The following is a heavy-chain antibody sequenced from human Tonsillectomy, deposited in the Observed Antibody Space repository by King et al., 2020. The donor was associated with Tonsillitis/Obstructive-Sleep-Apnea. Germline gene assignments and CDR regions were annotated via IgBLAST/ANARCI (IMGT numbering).Heavy chain of an antibody. J-gene: IGHJ3*02. V-gene: IGHV1-46*01. Sequence: VQLVESGAEVKKPGASVKVSCKASGYTFTSYYMNWVRQAPGQGLEWMGIINPSDGSTSYPQKLQGRLTMTRDTSTSTVYMELSSLRSEDTAVYYCARRVARNIPAFDIWGQGTMVTVSS. CDR2: INPSDGST. CDR3: ARRVARNIPAFDI. D-gene: IGHD2/OR15-2a*01. CDR1: GYTFTSYY.